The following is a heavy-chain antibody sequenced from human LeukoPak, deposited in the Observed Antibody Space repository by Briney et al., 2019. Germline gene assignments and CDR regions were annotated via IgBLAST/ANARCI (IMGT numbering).Heavy chain of an antibody. CDR1: GFTFSSYS. D-gene: IGHD3-3*01. CDR2: ISSSSSYI. V-gene: IGHV3-21*01. Sequence: GSLRLSCAASGFTFSSYSMNWVRQAPGKGLEWVSSISSSSSYIYYADSVKGRFTISRDNAKNSLYLQMNSLRAEDTAVYYCARIRLYDFWSGYDDYWGQGTLVTVSS. J-gene: IGHJ4*02. CDR3: ARIRLYDFWSGYDDY.